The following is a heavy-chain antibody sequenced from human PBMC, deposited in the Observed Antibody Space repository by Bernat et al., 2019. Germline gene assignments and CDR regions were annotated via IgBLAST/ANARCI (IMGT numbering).Heavy chain of an antibody. V-gene: IGHV3-23*01. D-gene: IGHD1-26*01. CDR3: AKAPVGAPLWVDY. J-gene: IGHJ4*02. CDR1: GFTFSSYA. CDR2: ISGSGGST. Sequence: EVQLLESGGGLVQPGGSLRLSCAASGFTFSSYAMSWVRQAPGKGLEWVSAISGSGGSTYYADSVKGRFTISRDNSKNKLYLKMNSLRAEDTAVYYCAKAPVGAPLWVDYWGQGTLVTVSS.